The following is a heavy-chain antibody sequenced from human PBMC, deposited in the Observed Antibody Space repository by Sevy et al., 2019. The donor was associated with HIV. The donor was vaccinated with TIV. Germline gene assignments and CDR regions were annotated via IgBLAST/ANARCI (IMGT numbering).Heavy chain of an antibody. V-gene: IGHV1-69*13. CDR1: GGTFSDFG. J-gene: IGHJ4*02. Sequence: ASVKVSCKASGGTFSDFGFHWVRQAPGQGLEWMGGIIPIFGTPNYAQQFLGRVTIIADESTSKVYMELNRLTSDYTAVYYCATSGTTGTTSHFGYWGQGTLVTVSS. D-gene: IGHD1-1*01. CDR2: IIPIFGTP. CDR3: ATSGTTGTTSHFGY.